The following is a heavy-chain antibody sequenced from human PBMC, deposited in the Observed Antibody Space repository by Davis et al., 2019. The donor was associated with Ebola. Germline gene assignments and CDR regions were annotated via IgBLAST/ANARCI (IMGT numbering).Heavy chain of an antibody. V-gene: IGHV3-21*04. Sequence: GESLKISCAGSGFTFSYYAMSWVRQAPGKGLEWVSSIGGSGTDTYYADSVKGRFTISRDNAKNSLYLQMNSLRAEDTAVYYCARDLLTGTTWDYWGQGTLVTVSS. CDR2: IGGSGTDT. CDR3: ARDLLTGTTWDY. D-gene: IGHD1-20*01. J-gene: IGHJ4*02. CDR1: GFTFSYYA.